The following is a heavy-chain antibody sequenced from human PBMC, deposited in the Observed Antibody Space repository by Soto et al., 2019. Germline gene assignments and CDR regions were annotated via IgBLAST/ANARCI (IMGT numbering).Heavy chain of an antibody. CDR3: ASLSQSGMVYAAGYYYYGMDV. Sequence: SVKVSCKASGYAFTSYDINWVRQATVQGLEWMGWMNPNSGNTGYSQKFQGRVTMTRNTSISTAYMELSSLRSEDTAVYYCASLSQSGMVYAAGYYYYGMDVWGQGTTVTVSS. V-gene: IGHV1-8*01. CDR1: GYAFTSYD. D-gene: IGHD2-8*01. CDR2: MNPNSGNT. J-gene: IGHJ6*02.